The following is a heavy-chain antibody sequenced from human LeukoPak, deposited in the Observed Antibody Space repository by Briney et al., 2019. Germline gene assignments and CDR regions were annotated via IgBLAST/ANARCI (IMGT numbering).Heavy chain of an antibody. D-gene: IGHD6-13*01. Sequence: GGSLRLSCAASGFTFSSYAMSWVRQAPGKGLKWVSTINYNGAGTYYADSVKGRFTISRDNSYNTVSLQMNSLRDEDTGVYYCAKGTGRNSSIAASGTWGQGTLVTVSS. J-gene: IGHJ4*02. CDR2: INYNGAGT. CDR3: AKGTGRNSSIAASGT. CDR1: GFTFSSYA. V-gene: IGHV3-23*01.